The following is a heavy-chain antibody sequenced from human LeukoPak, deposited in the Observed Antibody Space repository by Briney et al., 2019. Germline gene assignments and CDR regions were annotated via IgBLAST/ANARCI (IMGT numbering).Heavy chain of an antibody. J-gene: IGHJ4*02. Sequence: PSETLSLTCTVSGGSISSSSYYWGWIRQPPGKGLEWIGSIYYSGSTYYNPSLKSRVTISVDTSKNQFSLKLSSVTAADTAVYYCARLDILTLYYFDYWGQGTLVTVSS. CDR1: GGSISSSSYY. CDR3: ARLDILTLYYFDY. D-gene: IGHD3-9*01. V-gene: IGHV4-39*07. CDR2: IYYSGST.